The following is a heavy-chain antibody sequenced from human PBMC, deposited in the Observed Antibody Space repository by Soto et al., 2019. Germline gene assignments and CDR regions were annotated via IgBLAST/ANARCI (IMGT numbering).Heavy chain of an antibody. Sequence: GESLNISCKRSGYIFTSHFIVWVRQMPGKGLEWLGIIYPGDSDTRYSPSFQGQVTISADTSITTAYLQWISLQASDTAMSYCVRALKYTVMADHAFDIWGQGIMVTVSS. V-gene: IGHV5-51*01. CDR3: VRALKYTVMADHAFDI. CDR2: IYPGDSDT. CDR1: GYIFTSHF. J-gene: IGHJ3*02. D-gene: IGHD5-18*01.